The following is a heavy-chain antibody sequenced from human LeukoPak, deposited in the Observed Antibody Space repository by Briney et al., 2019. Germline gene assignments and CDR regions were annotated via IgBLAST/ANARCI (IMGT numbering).Heavy chain of an antibody. CDR3: ARARWRVTMIGPHDASDI. CDR2: IKQDGSEK. CDR1: GFTFSSYW. J-gene: IGHJ3*02. D-gene: IGHD3-22*01. Sequence: GGSLRLSCAASGFTFSSYWMSWVRQAPGKGLEWVANIKQDGSEKYYVDSVKGRFTISRDNAKNSLYLQMNSLRAEDTAVYYCARARWRVTMIGPHDASDIWGQGTMVTVSS. V-gene: IGHV3-7*03.